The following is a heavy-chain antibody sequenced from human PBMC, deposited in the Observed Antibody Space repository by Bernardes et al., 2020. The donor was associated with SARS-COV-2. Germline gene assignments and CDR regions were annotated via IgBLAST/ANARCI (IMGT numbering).Heavy chain of an antibody. V-gene: IGHV3-11*03. CDR3: ARKGGCSSTSCYSPGDYFDY. CDR1: GFTFSDYY. CDR2: ISSSSSYT. D-gene: IGHD2-2*02. Sequence: GGSLRLSCAASGFTFSDYYMSWIRQAPGKGLEWVSYISSSSSYTNYAGSVKGRFTISRDNAKNSLYLQMNSLRAEDTAVYYCARKGGCSSTSCYSPGDYFDYWGQGTLITVSS. J-gene: IGHJ4*02.